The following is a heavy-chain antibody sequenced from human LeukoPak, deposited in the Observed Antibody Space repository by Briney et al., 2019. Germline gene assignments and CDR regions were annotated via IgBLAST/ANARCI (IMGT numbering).Heavy chain of an antibody. J-gene: IGHJ4*02. CDR3: ARDNYCSSTDCYNFDY. D-gene: IGHD2-2*02. CDR1: GFAFSGYG. CDR2: IWYDGSNK. V-gene: IGHV3-33*01. Sequence: GGSLRLSCAASGFAFSGYGMHWVRQAPGKGLEWVAVIWYDGSNKYYEDSVKGRFTISRDTSTNTLYLQMNSLRVDDTAVYYSARDNYCSSTDCYNFDYWGQGTLVTVSS.